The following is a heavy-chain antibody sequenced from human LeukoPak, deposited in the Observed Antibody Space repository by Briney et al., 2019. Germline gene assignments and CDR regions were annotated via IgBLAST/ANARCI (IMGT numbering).Heavy chain of an antibody. CDR2: INPNSGGT. J-gene: IGHJ4*02. V-gene: IGHV1-2*06. CDR1: GYTFTGYY. Sequence: ASVKVSCKASGYTFTGYYMHWVRQAPGQGREWMGRINPNSGGTNYAQKFQGRVTMTRDTSISTAYLELSRLRSDATAVYHCARGLEMATISSVPWGQGTLVTVSS. D-gene: IGHD5-24*01. CDR3: ARGLEMATISSVP.